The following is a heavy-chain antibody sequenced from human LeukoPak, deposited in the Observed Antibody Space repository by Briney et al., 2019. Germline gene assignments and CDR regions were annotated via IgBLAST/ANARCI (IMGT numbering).Heavy chain of an antibody. V-gene: IGHV1-3*01. D-gene: IGHD5-18*01. CDR1: GYTFTSYA. J-gene: IGHJ4*02. Sequence: ATVKVSCKASGYTFTSYAMHWVRQAPGQRLEWMGWINAGNGNTKYSQKFQGRVTITRDTSASTAYMELSSLRSEDTAVYYCARTIGRVQLWLEFDYWGQGTLVTVSS. CDR2: INAGNGNT. CDR3: ARTIGRVQLWLEFDY.